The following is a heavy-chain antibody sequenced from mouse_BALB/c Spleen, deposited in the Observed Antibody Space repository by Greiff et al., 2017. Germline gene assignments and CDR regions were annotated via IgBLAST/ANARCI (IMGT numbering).Heavy chain of an antibody. D-gene: IGHD1-1*01. V-gene: IGHV5-17*02. CDR2: ISSGSSTI. Sequence: EVKVVESGGGLVQPGGSRKLSCAASGFTFSSFGMHWVRQAPEKGLEWVAYISSGSSTIYYADTVKGRFTISRDNPKNTLFLQMTSLRSEDTAMYYCARSGYGSSYGYFDVWGAGTTVTVSS. J-gene: IGHJ1*01. CDR1: GFTFSSFG. CDR3: ARSGYGSSYGYFDV.